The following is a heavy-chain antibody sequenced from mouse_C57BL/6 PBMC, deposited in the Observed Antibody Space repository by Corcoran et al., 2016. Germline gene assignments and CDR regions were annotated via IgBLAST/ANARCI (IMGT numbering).Heavy chain of an antibody. CDR1: GYTFTDYY. Sequence: EVQLQQSGPELVKPGASVKISCKASGYTFTDYYMNWVKQSHGKSLEWIGDINPNNGGTSYNQKFKGKATLTVDKSSSTAYMELRSLTSEDSGVNYCASAVSYYINHVRYAIDYLGQGTSVTVSS. J-gene: IGHJ4*01. D-gene: IGHD2-5*01. V-gene: IGHV1-26*01. CDR3: ASAVSYYINHVRYAIDY. CDR2: INPNNGGT.